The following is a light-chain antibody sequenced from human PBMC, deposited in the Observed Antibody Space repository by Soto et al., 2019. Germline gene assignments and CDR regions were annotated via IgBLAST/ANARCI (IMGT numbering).Light chain of an antibody. J-gene: IGKJ2*01. CDR3: QQYHTYPYT. CDR2: GAS. Sequence: DIQMTQSPSSLSASEGDRVTITCRASQDISNYLAWFQQKPGKAPKSLIYGASSLHSGVPRRFSGSGSGTDFSLTINSLQPEDFATYYCQQYHTYPYTFGRGTTLEIK. CDR1: QDISNY. V-gene: IGKV1-16*01.